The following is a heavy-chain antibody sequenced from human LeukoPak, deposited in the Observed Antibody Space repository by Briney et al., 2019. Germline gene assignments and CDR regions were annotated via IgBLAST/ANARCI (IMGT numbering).Heavy chain of an antibody. CDR1: KFNFA. J-gene: IGHJ4*02. D-gene: IGHD4/OR15-4a*01. CDR2: MSSSDDGR. V-gene: IGHV3-23*01. Sequence: GGSLRLSCVASKFNFAMSWVRQAPGKGLEWVSAMSSSDDGRYYAASVRGRFTISRDTSRSTLYLQMNSLRAEDTAVYYCARRAGAYSHPYDYWGQGTLVTVSS. CDR3: ARRAGAYSHPYDY.